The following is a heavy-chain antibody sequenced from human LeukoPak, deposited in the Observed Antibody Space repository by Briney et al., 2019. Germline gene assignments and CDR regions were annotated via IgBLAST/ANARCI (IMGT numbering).Heavy chain of an antibody. CDR1: GFTFSSYA. CDR2: ISGSGGST. J-gene: IGHJ4*02. Sequence: GSLRLSCAASGFTFSSYAMSWVRQAPGKGLEWVSAISGSGGSTYYADSVKGRFTISRDNSKNTLYLQMNSLRAEDTAVYYCAKDFYCSSTSCYLGYPGYWGQGTLVTVSS. CDR3: AKDFYCSSTSCYLGYPGY. D-gene: IGHD2-2*01. V-gene: IGHV3-23*01.